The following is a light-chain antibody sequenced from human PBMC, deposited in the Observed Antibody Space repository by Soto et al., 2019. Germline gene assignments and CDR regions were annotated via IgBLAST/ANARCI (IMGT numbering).Light chain of an antibody. CDR2: GAS. Sequence: EIVLTQSPGTLSLYPGERATLSCRASQSVSSSYLAWYQQKPGQAPRLLIYGASSRATGIPDRFSGSGSGTDFTLTISRLEPEDFAVYYCQQYGSSSWTFGQGTKVYIK. CDR1: QSVSSSY. CDR3: QQYGSSSWT. J-gene: IGKJ1*01. V-gene: IGKV3-20*01.